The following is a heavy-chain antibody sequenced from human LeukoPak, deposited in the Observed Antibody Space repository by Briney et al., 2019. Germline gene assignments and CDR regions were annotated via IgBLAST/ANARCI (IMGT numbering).Heavy chain of an antibody. CDR2: IIPIFGTA. CDR1: GGTFSSYA. CDR3: ARGSRNWRPDDAFDI. J-gene: IGHJ3*02. V-gene: IGHV1-69*13. Sequence: SVKVSCKASGGTFSSYAISWVRQAPGQGIEWMGEIIPIFGTANYAQKFQGRVTITADESTSTAYMELSSLRSEDTAVYYCARGSRNWRPDDAFDIWGQGTMVTVSS. D-gene: IGHD1-1*01.